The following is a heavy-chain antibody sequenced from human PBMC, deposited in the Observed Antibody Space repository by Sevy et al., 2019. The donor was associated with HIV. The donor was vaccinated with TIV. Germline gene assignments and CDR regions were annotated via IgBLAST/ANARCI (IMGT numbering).Heavy chain of an antibody. D-gene: IGHD2-2*01. Sequence: SETLSLTCTVSGGSISSGSYYWSWIRQPAGMGLEWIGRIYTSGSTNYNPSLKSRVTISVDTSKNQFSLKLSSVTAADTAVYYCARESGDCSSTSCYDGVFDYWGQGTLVTVSS. CDR3: ARESGDCSSTSCYDGVFDY. CDR2: IYTSGST. V-gene: IGHV4-61*02. CDR1: GGSISSGSYY. J-gene: IGHJ4*02.